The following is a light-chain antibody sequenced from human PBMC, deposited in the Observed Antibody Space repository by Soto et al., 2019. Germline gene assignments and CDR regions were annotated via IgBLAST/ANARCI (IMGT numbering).Light chain of an antibody. V-gene: IGLV3-21*02. CDR2: EDS. CDR3: KVWDGSSDHYV. CDR1: NIGSKS. J-gene: IGLJ1*01. Sequence: SYELTQPPSVSVAPGQTARITCGGDNIGSKSVHWYQQKPGQAPVLVVYEDSDRPSGIPERFSGSNSGNTATLTISRVEAGDEAEYYCKVWDGSSDHYVFGTGTKVTV.